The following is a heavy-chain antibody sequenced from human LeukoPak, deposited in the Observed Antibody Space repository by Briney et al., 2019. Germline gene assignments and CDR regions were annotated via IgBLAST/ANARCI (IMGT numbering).Heavy chain of an antibody. D-gene: IGHD3-16*02. V-gene: IGHV3-15*01. CDR3: TTNGVIDYCYYGLDV. J-gene: IGHJ6*02. Sequence: PGGSLRLSCAASAFTFSNAWMSWVRQAPGKGLEWVGCIKTKTDCGTTDYAAAVKGRFTISRDDSKNPLYLQMNSLKTEDTAVYYCTTNGVIDYCYYGLDVWGQGTTVTVSS. CDR1: AFTFSNAW. CDR2: IKTKTDCGTT.